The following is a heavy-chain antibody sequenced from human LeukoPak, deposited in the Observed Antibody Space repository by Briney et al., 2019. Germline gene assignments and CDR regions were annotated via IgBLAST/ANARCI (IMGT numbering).Heavy chain of an antibody. Sequence: PGGSLRLSCAASGFTVSSNYMSWVRQVPGKGLEWVSVIYSGGSTYYAGSVKGRFTISRDNSKNTLYLQMNSLRAEDTAVYYCATGYSSGWYYFDYWGQGTLVTVSS. V-gene: IGHV3-66*01. D-gene: IGHD6-19*01. CDR3: ATGYSSGWYYFDY. J-gene: IGHJ4*02. CDR2: IYSGGST. CDR1: GFTVSSNY.